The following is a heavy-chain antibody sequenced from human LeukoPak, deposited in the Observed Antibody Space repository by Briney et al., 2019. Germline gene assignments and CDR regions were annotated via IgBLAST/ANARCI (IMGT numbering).Heavy chain of an antibody. V-gene: IGHV4-31*03. D-gene: IGHD3-3*01. CDR1: GGSISSGGYY. Sequence: PSETLSLTCTVSGGSISSGGYYWTWIRQPPGKGLEWIGYMSQRGSTYYNPSLKSRVTISVDTSKSQFSLKLTSVTAADTAVYYCARDWSGPYYFDYWGQGTLVTVSS. CDR2: MSQRGST. CDR3: ARDWSGPYYFDY. J-gene: IGHJ4*01.